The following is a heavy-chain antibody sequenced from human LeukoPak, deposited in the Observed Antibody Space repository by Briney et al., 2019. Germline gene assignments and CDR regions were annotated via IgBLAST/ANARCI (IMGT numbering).Heavy chain of an antibody. CDR2: IYTSGST. J-gene: IGHJ5*02. D-gene: IGHD2-2*01. CDR3: ARDLKELGYCSSTSCLSNWFDP. CDR1: GGSIGSYY. V-gene: IGHV4-4*07. Sequence: SETLSLTCTVSGGSIGSYYWSWIRQPAGKGLEWIGRIYTSGSTNYNPSLKSRVTMSVDTSKNQFSLKLSSVTAADTAVYYCARDLKELGYCSSTSCLSNWFDPWGQGTLVTVSS.